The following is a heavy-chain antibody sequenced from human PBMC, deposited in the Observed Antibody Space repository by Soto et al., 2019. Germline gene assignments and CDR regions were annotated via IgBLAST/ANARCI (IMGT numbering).Heavy chain of an antibody. D-gene: IGHD2-21*01. Sequence: DSVKVSCKASGYIFNKYGFNWVRQAPGQGLEWMGRISAFNGYTNFAQKFQGRVTLTTDTSTNTAYMELSSLRSDDTAIYYCARGRGVVIPAGTPDAFDVCGQGTMVTVS. CDR1: GYIFNKYG. V-gene: IGHV1-18*01. CDR2: ISAFNGYT. CDR3: ARGRGVVIPAGTPDAFDV. J-gene: IGHJ3*01.